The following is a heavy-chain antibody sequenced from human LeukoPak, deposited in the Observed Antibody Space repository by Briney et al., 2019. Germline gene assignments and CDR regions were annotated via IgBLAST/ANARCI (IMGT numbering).Heavy chain of an antibody. Sequence: GGSLRLSCAASEFTFGSYWMTWVRQAPGKGLEWVANINRDGSKNYFVDSVKGRFTISSDNAKNFLYLQMNSLRAEDTAVYFCARDSSPYCGDDCYFDAFDLWGQGTMVTVSS. J-gene: IGHJ3*01. CDR1: EFTFGSYW. D-gene: IGHD2-21*02. CDR2: INRDGSKN. V-gene: IGHV3-7*03. CDR3: ARDSSPYCGDDCYFDAFDL.